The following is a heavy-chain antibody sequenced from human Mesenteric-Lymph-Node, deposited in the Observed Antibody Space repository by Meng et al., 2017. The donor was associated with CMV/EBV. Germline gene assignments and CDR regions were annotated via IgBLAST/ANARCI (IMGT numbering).Heavy chain of an antibody. D-gene: IGHD1-1*01. J-gene: IGHJ4*02. CDR2: IWYDGSNK. CDR1: GFTCTSYG. Sequence: SGFTCTSYGMHGVRQAPGKGLEWVAVIWYDGSNKYYADSVKGRFTVSRDNSRNTLYLQMNSLRVEDTAVYFCARDNIWATGTTPDFDSWGQGTLVTVSS. V-gene: IGHV3-33*01. CDR3: ARDNIWATGTTPDFDS.